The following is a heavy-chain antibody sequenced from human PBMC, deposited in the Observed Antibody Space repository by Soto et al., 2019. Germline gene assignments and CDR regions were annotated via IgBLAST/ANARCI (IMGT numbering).Heavy chain of an antibody. CDR1: GFTFSSYW. CDR3: ATPSRGDYYFDY. CDR2: IKQDGSEK. D-gene: IGHD7-27*01. Sequence: XESLLLSVAASGFTFSSYWMSWVRQAPGKGLEWVANIKQDGSEKYYVDSVKGRFTISRDNAKNSLYLQMNSLRAEDTAVYYCATPSRGDYYFDYWGQGTLVTVSS. V-gene: IGHV3-7*01. J-gene: IGHJ4*02.